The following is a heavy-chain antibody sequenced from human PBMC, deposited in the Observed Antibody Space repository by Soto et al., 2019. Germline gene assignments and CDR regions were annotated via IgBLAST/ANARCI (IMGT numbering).Heavy chain of an antibody. V-gene: IGHV4-59*01. Sequence: SETLSLTCTVSGGSISSYYWSWIRQPPGKGLEWIGYIYYSGSTNYNPSLKSRVTISVDTSKNQFSLKLSSVTAADTAVYYCARDTRDWHYPYSMDVWGKGTTGTVSS. CDR2: IYYSGST. CDR1: GGSISSYY. D-gene: IGHD2-15*01. CDR3: ARDTRDWHYPYSMDV. J-gene: IGHJ6*03.